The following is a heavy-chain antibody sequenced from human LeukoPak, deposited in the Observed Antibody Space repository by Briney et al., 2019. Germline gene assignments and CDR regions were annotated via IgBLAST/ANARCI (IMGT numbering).Heavy chain of an antibody. D-gene: IGHD1-26*01. CDR1: GFTFSGYW. V-gene: IGHV3-7*01. J-gene: IGHJ4*02. CDR3: ARDKAVGPTLLDY. Sequence: GSLRLSCAASGFTFSGYWMSWVRQAPGKGLEWVANIKQDGSEKYFVDSVGGRFTISRNNGKNSLYLEMNSLRAEDTAVYYCARDKAVGPTLLDYWGQGTLVTVSS. CDR2: IKQDGSEK.